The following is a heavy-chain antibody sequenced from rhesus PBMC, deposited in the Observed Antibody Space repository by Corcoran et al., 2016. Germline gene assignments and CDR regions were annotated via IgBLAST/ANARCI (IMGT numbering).Heavy chain of an antibody. J-gene: IGHJ4*01. CDR2: VSGSGGST. D-gene: IGHD3-16*01. CDR1: GYSISSNY. CDR3: ARVTYYYSGSYYYYFDY. V-gene: IGHV4-173*01. Sequence: QLQLQESGPGLVKPSETLSLTCAVSGYSISSNYWSWIRQPPGKGLEWIGRVSGSGGSTDYNPSLKSRVTISSDTSKNQFSLKLSSVTAADTAVYYGARVTYYYSGSYYYYFDYWGQGVLVTVSS.